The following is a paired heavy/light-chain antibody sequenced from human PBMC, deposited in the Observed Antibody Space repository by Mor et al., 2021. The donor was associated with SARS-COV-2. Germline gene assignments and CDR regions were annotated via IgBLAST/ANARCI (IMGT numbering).Heavy chain of an antibody. CDR1: GFTFSTYG. CDR3: ATDLTFDIVGASH. V-gene: IGHV3-33*01. Sequence: QVQLVESGGGVVQPGRSLRLSCAASGFTFSTYGMHWVRQAPGKGLEWVAVIWHDGSKKYHADSVKGRFTISRDNFKNTLYLQMNSLRAEDTAVYYCATDLTFDIVGASHWGQGTLVTVSS. CDR2: IWHDGSKK. J-gene: IGHJ4*02. D-gene: IGHD1-26*01.
Light chain of an antibody. J-gene: IGLJ2*01. V-gene: IGLV2-14*01. CDR1: SSDVAGYNY. CDR3: SSYTSSSTLV. CDR2: EVT. Sequence: QSALTQPASVSGSPGQSITISCTGTSSDVAGYNYVSWYQQHPGKAPKLMIYEVTNRPSGVPDRFSGSKSGNTASLTISGLQAEDEADYYCSSYTSSSTLVFGGGTKLTVL.